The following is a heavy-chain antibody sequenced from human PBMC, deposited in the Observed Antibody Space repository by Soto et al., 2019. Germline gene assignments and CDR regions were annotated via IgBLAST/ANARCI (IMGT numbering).Heavy chain of an antibody. CDR3: AKGLSIAAAGTFDY. V-gene: IGHV3-23*01. Sequence: GGSLRLSCAASGFNFASYAMSWVRQAPGKGLEWVSGISGSGGNTYNADSVKGRFTISRDNSKNTLYLDMISLRAEDTAVYYCAKGLSIAAAGTFDYWGQGTLVTVSS. CDR2: ISGSGGNT. J-gene: IGHJ4*02. D-gene: IGHD6-13*01. CDR1: GFNFASYA.